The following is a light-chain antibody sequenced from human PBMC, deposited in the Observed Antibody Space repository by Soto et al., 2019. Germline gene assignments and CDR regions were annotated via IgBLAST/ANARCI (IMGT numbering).Light chain of an antibody. CDR2: EVS. V-gene: IGLV2-14*01. Sequence: QSVLTQPASVSGSPGQSLTISCTGTSSDIGGYNYVSWYQQHPGKALKLMIFEVSNRPSGISNRFSGSKSANTASLTISGLQAEDEADYYCSSYTSSTTLVFGGGTKLTVL. CDR1: SSDIGGYNY. CDR3: SSYTSSTTLV. J-gene: IGLJ2*01.